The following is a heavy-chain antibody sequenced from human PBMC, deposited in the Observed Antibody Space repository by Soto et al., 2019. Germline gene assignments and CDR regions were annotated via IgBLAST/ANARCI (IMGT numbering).Heavy chain of an antibody. J-gene: IGHJ5*02. CDR1: GYTFTSYG. V-gene: IGHV1-18*01. CDR3: ARVLGYCSGGSCYTVDWFDP. CDR2: ISAYNGNT. D-gene: IGHD2-15*01. Sequence: ASVKVSCKASGYTFTSYGISWVRQAPGQGLEWMGWISAYNGNTNYAQKLQGRVTMTTDTSTSTAYLELRSLRSDDTAVYYCARVLGYCSGGSCYTVDWFDPWGQGTLVTVSS.